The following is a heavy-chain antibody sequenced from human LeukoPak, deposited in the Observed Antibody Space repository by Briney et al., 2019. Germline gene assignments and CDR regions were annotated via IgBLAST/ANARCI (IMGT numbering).Heavy chain of an antibody. D-gene: IGHD3-22*01. Sequence: PSETLSLTCTVSGGSISSSGYYWGWIRQPPGKGLEWIGSIYYSGSTYYNPSLKSRVAISVDTSKNQFSLKLSSVTAADTAVYYCARQLDYYDSSGYYYDYWGQGTLVTVSS. V-gene: IGHV4-39*01. CDR3: ARQLDYYDSSGYYYDY. J-gene: IGHJ4*02. CDR1: GGSISSSGYY. CDR2: IYYSGST.